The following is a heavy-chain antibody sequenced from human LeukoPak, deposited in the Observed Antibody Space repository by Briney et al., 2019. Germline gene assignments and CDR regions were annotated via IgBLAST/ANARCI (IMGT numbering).Heavy chain of an antibody. Sequence: PGGSLRLSCAASGFTFSTYSMNWVRQAPGKGLEWVSSISSSSSFIYYADSVKGRFTISRDNAKNSLYLQMNSLRAEDTAVYYCARVSGVHWFDPWGQGTLVIVSS. J-gene: IGHJ5*02. CDR1: GFTFSTYS. CDR3: ARVSGVHWFDP. D-gene: IGHD2-15*01. CDR2: ISSSSSFI. V-gene: IGHV3-21*01.